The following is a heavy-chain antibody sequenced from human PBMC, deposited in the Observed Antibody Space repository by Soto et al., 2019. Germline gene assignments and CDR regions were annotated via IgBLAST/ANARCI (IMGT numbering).Heavy chain of an antibody. D-gene: IGHD3-22*01. CDR1: GYTFTSYW. Sequence: GESLKISCEGSGYTFTSYWITWVRQMPGKGLEWMGRIDPSDSYTNYSPSFQGHVTLSVDKSITAAYLQWSSLKASDTAIYYCARLREFFSDSTGQYYVDSWGQGTLVTVSS. CDR2: IDPSDSYT. CDR3: ARLREFFSDSTGQYYVDS. J-gene: IGHJ4*02. V-gene: IGHV5-10-1*01.